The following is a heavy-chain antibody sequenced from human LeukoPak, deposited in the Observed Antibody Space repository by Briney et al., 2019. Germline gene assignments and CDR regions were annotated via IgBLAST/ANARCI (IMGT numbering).Heavy chain of an antibody. CDR3: ARAPPYYYMDV. CDR2: IYYSGST. J-gene: IGHJ6*03. V-gene: IGHV4-59*01. Sequence: PSETLSLTCTVSGGSISSYYWSWIRQPPGKGLEWIGYIYYSGSTNYNPSLKSRVTISVDTSKNQFSLKLSSVTAADTDVYYCARAPPYYYMDVWGKGTTVTVSS. CDR1: GGSISSYY.